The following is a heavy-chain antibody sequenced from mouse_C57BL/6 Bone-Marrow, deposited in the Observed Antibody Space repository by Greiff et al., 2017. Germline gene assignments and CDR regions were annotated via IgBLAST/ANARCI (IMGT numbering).Heavy chain of an antibody. J-gene: IGHJ3*01. CDR2: IDPENGDT. CDR1: GFNIKDDY. CDR3: TSNTVVEEGWFAY. D-gene: IGHD1-1*01. V-gene: IGHV14-4*01. Sequence: EVQLQQSGAELVRPGASVKLSCTASGFNIKDDYMHWVKQRPEQGLEWIGWIDPENGDTEYASKFQGQATITADTSSNTAYLQVSSLTSEDTAVYYCTSNTVVEEGWFAYWGQGTLVTVSA.